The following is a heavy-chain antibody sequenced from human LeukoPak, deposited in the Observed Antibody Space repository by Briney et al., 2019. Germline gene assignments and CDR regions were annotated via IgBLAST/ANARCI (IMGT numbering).Heavy chain of an antibody. Sequence: GGSLRLSCAASGFTFGHYYMSWIRLARGKGLEWVSCITSSGNTIYYADSVKGRFTISRDNAKNSLYLQMNSLRAEDTAVYYCARESIESFAIWGQGTMVTVSS. V-gene: IGHV3-11*04. CDR2: ITSSGNTI. CDR3: ARESIESFAI. CDR1: GFTFGHYY. J-gene: IGHJ3*02. D-gene: IGHD2-21*01.